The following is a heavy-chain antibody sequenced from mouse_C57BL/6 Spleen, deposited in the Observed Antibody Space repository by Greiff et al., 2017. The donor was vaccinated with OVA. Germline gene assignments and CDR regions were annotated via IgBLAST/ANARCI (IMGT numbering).Heavy chain of an antibody. CDR3: TRCRYYYGSSSFAY. Sequence: VQLQQSGAELVRPGASVTLSCKASGYTFTDYEMHWVKQTPVHGLEWIGAIDPETGGTAYNQKFKGKAILTADKSSSTAYMELRSLTSEDSAVYYCTRCRYYYGSSSFAYWGQGTLVTVSA. CDR2: IDPETGGT. J-gene: IGHJ3*01. V-gene: IGHV1-15*01. D-gene: IGHD1-1*01. CDR1: GYTFTDYE.